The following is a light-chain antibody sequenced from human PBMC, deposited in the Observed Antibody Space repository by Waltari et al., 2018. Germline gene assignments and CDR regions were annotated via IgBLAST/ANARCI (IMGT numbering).Light chain of an antibody. CDR3: QQRSVWPPVT. CDR1: QSVGRY. Sequence: IVLTQSPGTLSVFPGERATLSCRASQSVGRYLAWYQQRPGQAPRLLIYDIATRATAVPARFSGSGSGTDFTLTISSPEPEDSAVYYLQQRSVWPPVTFGPGTRLEIK. CDR2: DIA. V-gene: IGKV3-11*01. J-gene: IGKJ5*01.